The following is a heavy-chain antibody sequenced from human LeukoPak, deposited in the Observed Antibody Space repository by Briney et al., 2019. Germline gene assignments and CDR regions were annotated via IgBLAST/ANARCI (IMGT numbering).Heavy chain of an antibody. D-gene: IGHD6-13*01. Sequence: VASVKVSCKASGYTFTGYYMHWVRQAPGQGLEWMGWINPNSGGTNYAQKFQGRVTMTRDTPISTAYMELSRLRSDDTAVYYCARASRQPPYYYYYMDVWGKGTTVTVSS. CDR1: GYTFTGYY. CDR2: INPNSGGT. V-gene: IGHV1-2*02. J-gene: IGHJ6*03. CDR3: ARASRQPPYYYYYMDV.